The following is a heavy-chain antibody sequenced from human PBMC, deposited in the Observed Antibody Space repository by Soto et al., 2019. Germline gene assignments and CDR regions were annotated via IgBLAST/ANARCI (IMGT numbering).Heavy chain of an antibody. Sequence: SETLPLTCTVTGGSISSSIYYLGWIRQPPGKGLELIGSIYYSGCAYYNPSLKSRVTISVDTSKNQFSLKLSSVTAADTAVYYCARGTYYDFWSGYYIHSPYFDYWGQGTLVTVSS. V-gene: IGHV4-39*07. CDR2: IYYSGCA. CDR1: GGSISSSIYY. CDR3: ARGTYYDFWSGYYIHSPYFDY. J-gene: IGHJ4*02. D-gene: IGHD3-3*01.